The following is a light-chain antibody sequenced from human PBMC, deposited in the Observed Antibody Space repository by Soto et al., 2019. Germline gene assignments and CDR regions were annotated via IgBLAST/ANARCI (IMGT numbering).Light chain of an antibody. Sequence: DIQMTQSPSTLSASVGDRVTITCRASQSIRSWLAWYQQKPGKAPKLLIYKASSLESGVPSRFSGSGSGTEFTLTISSLQPDDFATYYCQQDNSFSWTFGKGTKVEIK. CDR2: KAS. V-gene: IGKV1-5*03. CDR3: QQDNSFSWT. J-gene: IGKJ1*01. CDR1: QSIRSW.